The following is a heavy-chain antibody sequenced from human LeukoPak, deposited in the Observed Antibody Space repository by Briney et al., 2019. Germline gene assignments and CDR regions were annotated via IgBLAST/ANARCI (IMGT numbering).Heavy chain of an antibody. V-gene: IGHV4-30-2*01. Sequence: SETLSLTCAVSGGSISSGGYSWSWIRQPPGKGLEWIGYIYHSGSTYYNPSLKSRVTISVDRSKNQFSLKLSSVTAADTAVYYCARALYSSSDFDYWGQGTLVTVSS. CDR3: ARALYSSSDFDY. CDR1: GGSISSGGYS. D-gene: IGHD6-6*01. CDR2: IYHSGST. J-gene: IGHJ4*02.